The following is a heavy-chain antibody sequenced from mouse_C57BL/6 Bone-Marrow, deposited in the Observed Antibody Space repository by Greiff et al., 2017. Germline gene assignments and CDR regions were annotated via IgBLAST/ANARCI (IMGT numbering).Heavy chain of an antibody. D-gene: IGHD3-1*01. Sequence: VKLMESGAELARPGASVKLSCKASGYTFTSYGISWVKQRTGQGLEWIGEIYPRSGNTYYNEKFKGKATLTADKSSSTAYMELRSLTSEDSAVYFCARSRGGYWYFDVWGTGTTVTVSS. CDR3: ARSRGGYWYFDV. J-gene: IGHJ1*03. CDR1: GYTFTSYG. CDR2: IYPRSGNT. V-gene: IGHV1-81*01.